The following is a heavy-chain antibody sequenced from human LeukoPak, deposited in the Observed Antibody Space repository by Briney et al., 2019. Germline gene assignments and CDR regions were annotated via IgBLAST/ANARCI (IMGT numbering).Heavy chain of an antibody. D-gene: IGHD3-10*01. Sequence: SETLSLTCTVYGGSVSSGSQYWSWIRQPPGKGLEWIGYIYYSGSTNYNPSLKSRVTISVDTSKNQFSLKLSSVTAADTAVYYCARDMSYYGSGSYEFDYWGQGTLVTVSS. V-gene: IGHV4-61*01. CDR1: GGSVSSGSQY. CDR3: ARDMSYYGSGSYEFDY. CDR2: IYYSGST. J-gene: IGHJ4*02.